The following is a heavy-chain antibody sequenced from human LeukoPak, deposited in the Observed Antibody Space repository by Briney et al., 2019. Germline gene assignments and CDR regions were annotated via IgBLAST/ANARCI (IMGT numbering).Heavy chain of an antibody. Sequence: SETLSLTCTVSGGSISSYYWSWIRQPPGKGLEWIGYIYYSGSTNYNPSLKSRVTISVDSSKNQFSLKLSSVTAADTAVYYCARTYYYYGSGYQQCWYFDLWGRGTLVTVSS. CDR1: GGSISSYY. D-gene: IGHD3-22*01. CDR3: ARTYYYYGSGYQQCWYFDL. J-gene: IGHJ2*01. V-gene: IGHV4-59*01. CDR2: IYYSGST.